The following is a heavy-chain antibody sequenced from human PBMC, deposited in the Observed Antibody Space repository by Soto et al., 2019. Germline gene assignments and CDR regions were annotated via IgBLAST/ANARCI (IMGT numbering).Heavy chain of an antibody. CDR2: IKEDGSEK. Sequence: GGSLRLSCAASGFTFSSCWMTWVRQAPGKGLEWVASIKEDGSEKYIVDSVKGRFTISRDNAKNSLYLQMNSLRAEDTAVYYCTKYRNRPSVWGQGTMVTVSS. CDR1: GFTFSSCW. D-gene: IGHD3-16*02. V-gene: IGHV3-7*05. CDR3: TKYRNRPSV. J-gene: IGHJ3*01.